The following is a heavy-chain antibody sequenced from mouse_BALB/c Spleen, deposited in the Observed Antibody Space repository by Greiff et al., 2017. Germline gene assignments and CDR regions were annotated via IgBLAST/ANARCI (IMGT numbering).Heavy chain of an antibody. J-gene: IGHJ3*01. CDR1: GYTFTSYW. Sequence: QVQLQQPGADLVKPGASVKLSCKASGYTFTSYWMHWVKQRPGQGLEWIGEINPSNGRTNYNEKFKSKATLTVDKSSSTAYMQLSSLTSEDSAVYYCARSGGDYDVGFAYWGQGTLVTVSA. CDR2: INPSNGRT. V-gene: IGHV1S81*02. CDR3: ARSGGDYDVGFAY. D-gene: IGHD2-4*01.